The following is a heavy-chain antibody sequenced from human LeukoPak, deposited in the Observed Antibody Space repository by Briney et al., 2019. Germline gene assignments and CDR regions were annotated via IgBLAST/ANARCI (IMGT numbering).Heavy chain of an antibody. J-gene: IGHJ5*02. CDR1: GYTLTELS. D-gene: IGHD4-17*01. V-gene: IGHV1-24*01. CDR3: ARCFGDYGANWFDP. CDR2: FDPEDGET. Sequence: ASVKVSCKVSGYTLTELSMHWVRQAPGKGLEWMGGFDPEDGETIYAQKFQGRVTMTEDTSTDTAYMELSSLRSDDTAVYYCARCFGDYGANWFDPWGQGTLVTVSS.